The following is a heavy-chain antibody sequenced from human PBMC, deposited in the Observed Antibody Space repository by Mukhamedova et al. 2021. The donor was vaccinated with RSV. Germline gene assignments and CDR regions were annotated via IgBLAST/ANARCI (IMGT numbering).Heavy chain of an antibody. J-gene: IGHJ3*02. V-gene: IGHV1-24*01. D-gene: IGHD6-19*01. CDR3: ATGPGYSSGWYRDAFDI. Sequence: IYAQKFQGRVTMTEDTSTDTAHMELSSLRSEDTAVYYCATGPGYSSGWYRDAFDIWGQGTMVTVSS.